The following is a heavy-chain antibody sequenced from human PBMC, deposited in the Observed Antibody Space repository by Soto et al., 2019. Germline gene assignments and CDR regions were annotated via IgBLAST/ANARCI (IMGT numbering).Heavy chain of an antibody. Sequence: GGSLRLSCAASGFTFSSYNINWVRQAPGKGMEWVAHISTSSTYRYYADSVKGRFTISRDNAKTSLYLQMDSLRNEDTAVYYCARFFGSGFDYWGQGTLVTVSS. J-gene: IGHJ4*02. CDR2: ISTSSTYR. CDR3: ARFFGSGFDY. CDR1: GFTFSSYN. V-gene: IGHV3-21*05. D-gene: IGHD6-19*01.